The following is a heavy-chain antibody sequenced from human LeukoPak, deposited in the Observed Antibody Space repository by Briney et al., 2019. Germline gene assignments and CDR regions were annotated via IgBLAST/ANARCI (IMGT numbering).Heavy chain of an antibody. CDR1: GGTFSSYA. J-gene: IGHJ6*03. V-gene: IGHV1-69*13. CDR2: IIPIFGTA. CDR3: ARDLTDHYYGRDYYYYMDV. D-gene: IGHD3-10*01. Sequence: SVKVSCKASGGTFSSYAVSWVRQAPGQGLEWMGGIIPIFGTANYAQKFQGRVTITADESTSTAYMELSSLRSEDTAVYYCARDLTDHYYGRDYYYYMDVWGKGTTVTISS.